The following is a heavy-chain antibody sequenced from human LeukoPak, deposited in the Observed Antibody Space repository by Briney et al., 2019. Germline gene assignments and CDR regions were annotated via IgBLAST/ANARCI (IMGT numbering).Heavy chain of an antibody. CDR3: ARDREKYDSSGYYLC. Sequence: SVKVSCKASGGTFSSYAISWVRQAPGQGLEWMGGIIPILGTANYAQKFQGRVTITADESTSTAYMELSSLRSEDTAVYYCARDREKYDSSGYYLCWGQGTLVTVSS. V-gene: IGHV1-69*13. J-gene: IGHJ4*02. D-gene: IGHD3-22*01. CDR1: GGTFSSYA. CDR2: IIPILGTA.